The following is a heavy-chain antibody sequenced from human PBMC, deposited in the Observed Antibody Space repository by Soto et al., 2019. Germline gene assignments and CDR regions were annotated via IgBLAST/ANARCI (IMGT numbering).Heavy chain of an antibody. J-gene: IGHJ6*02. Sequence: XGSLESYCKCLWYSLTSYWLNWVRQMPGKGLEWMGRIDPRDSYTNYSPSFQGHVTISADKSISTAYLQWSSLKASDTVMYYCARLVTTEDYYYYYGIDVWGQGTTVTVSS. CDR2: IDPRDSYT. CDR1: WYSLTSYW. CDR3: ARLVTTEDYYYYYGIDV. V-gene: IGHV5-10-1*01. D-gene: IGHD4-17*01.